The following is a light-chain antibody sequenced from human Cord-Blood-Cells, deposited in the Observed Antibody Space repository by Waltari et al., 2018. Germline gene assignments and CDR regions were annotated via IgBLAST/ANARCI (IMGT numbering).Light chain of an antibody. CDR1: QSISSY. CDR3: QQSYSILYT. J-gene: IGKJ2*01. CDR2: AAS. Sequence: DIQMTQSPSSLSASVGDRVTITCRASQSISSYLNWYQQKPGKAPKLLIYAASSLQSGVPSMFSGSGSGTDFTLTISSLQPEDFATYYCQQSYSILYTFGQGTKLEIK. V-gene: IGKV1-39*01.